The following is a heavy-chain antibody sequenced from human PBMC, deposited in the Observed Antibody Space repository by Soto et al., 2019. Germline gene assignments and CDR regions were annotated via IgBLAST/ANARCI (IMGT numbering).Heavy chain of an antibody. CDR2: IYYSGST. V-gene: IGHV4-59*01. D-gene: IGHD6-13*01. CDR1: GGSISSYY. CDR3: ARVWYSRSWYTYWFDP. J-gene: IGHJ5*02. Sequence: QVQLQESGPGLVKPSETLSLTCTVSGGSISSYYWSWIRQPPGKGLEWIGYIYYSGSTNYNPSLKSRLTIPVXTXKXXFSLKLSSVTAADTAVYYCARVWYSRSWYTYWFDPWGQGTLVTVSS.